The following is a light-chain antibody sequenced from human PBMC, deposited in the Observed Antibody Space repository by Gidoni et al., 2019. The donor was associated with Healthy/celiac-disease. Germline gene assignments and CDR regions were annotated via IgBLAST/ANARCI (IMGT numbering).Light chain of an antibody. J-gene: IGKJ2*01. Sequence: EIVLTQSPGTLSLSPGERATLSCRASQSVSSSYLAWYKQKPGQAPRLLIYGASSRATGIPDRFSGSGSGTDFTLTISRLEPEDVAVYYCQQYVSSSYTFGQGTKLEIK. V-gene: IGKV3-20*01. CDR2: GAS. CDR3: QQYVSSSYT. CDR1: QSVSSSY.